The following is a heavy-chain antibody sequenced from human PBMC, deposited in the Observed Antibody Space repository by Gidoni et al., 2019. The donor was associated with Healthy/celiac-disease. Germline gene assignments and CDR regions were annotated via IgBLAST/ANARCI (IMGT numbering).Heavy chain of an antibody. CDR2: IIPIFGTA. Sequence: QVQLVQSGAEVKKPGRCASPCPRLPSVKVSCKASGGTFSSYAISWVRQAPGQGLEWMGGIIPIFGTANYAQKFQGRVTITADKSTSTAYMELSSLRSEDTAVYYCARDGAEYSGSYEGVYWGQGTLVTVSS. V-gene: IGHV1-69*06. CDR3: ARDGAEYSGSYEGVY. CDR1: GGTFSSYA. D-gene: IGHD1-26*01. J-gene: IGHJ4*02.